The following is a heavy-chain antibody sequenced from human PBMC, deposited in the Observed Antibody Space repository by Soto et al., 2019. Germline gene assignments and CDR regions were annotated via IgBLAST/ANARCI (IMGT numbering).Heavy chain of an antibody. CDR1: GGSVTNSSYY. Sequence: SETLSLTCTVSGGSVTNSSYYWGWIRQSPGKGLEWIGGVYYRGRSYSKSSVKSRVTISVDTSKNRFSLSLNSVTASDTAVYFCVSQRTTVPTQAYFDYWGPGALVTVSS. D-gene: IGHD4-17*01. J-gene: IGHJ4*02. CDR3: VSQRTTVPTQAYFDY. V-gene: IGHV4-39*01. CDR2: VYYRGRS.